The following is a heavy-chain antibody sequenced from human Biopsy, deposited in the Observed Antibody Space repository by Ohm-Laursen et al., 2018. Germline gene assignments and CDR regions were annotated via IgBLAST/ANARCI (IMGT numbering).Heavy chain of an antibody. Sequence: GTLSLTCTVSGGSISSYYWSWIRQPPGKGLEWIGNIYYSGITNYNPSLKSRLSISVDTSKNQFSLKLSSVTAADTAVYYCAADSENCGGDCYIYWGQGTQVTVSS. CDR1: GGSISSYY. J-gene: IGHJ4*02. CDR3: AADSENCGGDCYIY. V-gene: IGHV4-59*08. CDR2: IYYSGIT. D-gene: IGHD2-21*02.